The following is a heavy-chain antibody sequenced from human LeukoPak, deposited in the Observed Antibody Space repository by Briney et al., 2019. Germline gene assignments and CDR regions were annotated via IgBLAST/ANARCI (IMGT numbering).Heavy chain of an antibody. V-gene: IGHV3-7*03. CDR3: ARDLTEGSNWFDP. CDR2: INHNGNVN. J-gene: IGHJ5*02. CDR1: GFTFSSYW. Sequence: GGSLRLSCAASGFTFSSYWMNWARQAPGKGLEWVASINHNGNVNYYVDSVKGRFTISRDNAKNSLYLQMNSLRAEDTAVYYCARDLTEGSNWFDPWGQGTLVTVSS.